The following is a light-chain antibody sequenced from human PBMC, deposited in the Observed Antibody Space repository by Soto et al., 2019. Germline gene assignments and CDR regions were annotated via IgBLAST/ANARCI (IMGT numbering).Light chain of an antibody. CDR1: QSVKSN. CDR2: TAS. J-gene: IGKJ1*01. Sequence: IVMTQSPATLSVSPGERATLSCRASQSVKSNLAWYQQKPGQAPRLLIYTASTRATGIPARFSGSGSGTEFTLTISSLQSEDFALYYCQQYNSWPRTFGQGTKVEIK. V-gene: IGKV3-15*01. CDR3: QQYNSWPRT.